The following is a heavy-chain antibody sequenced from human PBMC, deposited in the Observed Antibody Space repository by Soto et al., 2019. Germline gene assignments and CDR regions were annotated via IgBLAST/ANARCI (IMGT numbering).Heavy chain of an antibody. Sequence: EVKLLESGGGLVQPGESLRLSCAASGFRFWTYSMSWVRQAPGKGLEWVSGISGDGSATSYADSLKGRFAVSRVNSKDTLFLQMNTLRVEDTAVYYCAKTRLYDNNDYHRDGFDVWGPGTAVTVS. CDR1: GFRFWTYS. D-gene: IGHD5-12*01. J-gene: IGHJ3*01. CDR3: AKTRLYDNNDYHRDGFDV. V-gene: IGHV3-23*01. CDR2: ISGDGSAT.